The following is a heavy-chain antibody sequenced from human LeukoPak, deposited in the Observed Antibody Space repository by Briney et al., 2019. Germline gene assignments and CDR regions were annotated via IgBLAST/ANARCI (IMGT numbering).Heavy chain of an antibody. CDR1: GYTFTSYG. CDR3: ARGGKGAIVVVPAGDY. J-gene: IGHJ4*02. Sequence: ASVKVSCKVSGYTFTSYGISWVRQAPGQGLECMVWISAYNGNTNYAQKLQGRVTMTPDTSTRTAYMELRSLRSDDTAVYYCARGGKGAIVVVPAGDYWGQGTLVTVSS. D-gene: IGHD2-2*01. CDR2: ISAYNGNT. V-gene: IGHV1-18*01.